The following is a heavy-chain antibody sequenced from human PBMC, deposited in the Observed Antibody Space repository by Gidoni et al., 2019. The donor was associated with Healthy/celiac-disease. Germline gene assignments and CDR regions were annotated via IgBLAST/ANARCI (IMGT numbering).Heavy chain of an antibody. J-gene: IGHJ6*02. V-gene: IGHV1-46*01. CDR2: INPSGGST. D-gene: IGHD2-2*02. CDR3: ARGVRYCSSTSCYSPPGFGYYYGMDV. Sequence: QVQLVQSGAEVKKPGASVKVSCKASGYTFTSYYMHWVRQAPGQGREWMGIINPSGGSTSYAQKFQGRVTMTGDTSTSTVYMELSSLRSEDTAVYYCARGVRYCSSTSCYSPPGFGYYYGMDVWGQGTTVTVSS. CDR1: GYTFTSYY.